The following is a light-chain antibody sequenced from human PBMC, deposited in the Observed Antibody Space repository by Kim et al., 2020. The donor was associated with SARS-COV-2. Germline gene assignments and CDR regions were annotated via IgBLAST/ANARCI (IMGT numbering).Light chain of an antibody. Sequence: SVSPGQEASITCSGDKLGDKYACWYQQKPGQSPVLVIYQDSKRPSGIPERISGSNSGNTATLTISGTQAMDEADYYCQAWDSSTVVFGGGTKLTVL. CDR1: KLGDKY. CDR3: QAWDSSTVV. J-gene: IGLJ2*01. V-gene: IGLV3-1*01. CDR2: QDS.